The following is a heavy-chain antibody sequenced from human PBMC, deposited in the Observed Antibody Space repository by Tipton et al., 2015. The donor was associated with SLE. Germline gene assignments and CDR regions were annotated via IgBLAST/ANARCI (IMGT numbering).Heavy chain of an antibody. Sequence: TLSLTCTVSGGSISSYYWSWIRQPPGKGLEWIGYSYYSGSTNYNPSLKSRVTISVDTSKNQFPLKLSSVTAADTAVYYCARDPRGAAAGLFDYWGQGTLVTVSS. V-gene: IGHV4-59*12. D-gene: IGHD6-13*01. CDR2: SYYSGST. CDR1: GGSISSYY. CDR3: ARDPRGAAAGLFDY. J-gene: IGHJ4*02.